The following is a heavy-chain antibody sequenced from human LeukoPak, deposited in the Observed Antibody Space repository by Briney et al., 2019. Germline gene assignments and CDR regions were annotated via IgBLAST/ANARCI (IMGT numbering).Heavy chain of an antibody. V-gene: IGHV3-23*01. Sequence: GGSLRLSCAASGFTFSSYAMSWVRQAPGKGLEWVSAISGSGGSTYYADSVKGRFTISRDNSKNTLYLQMNSLRAEDTAVYYCAKDLEVLRFLEWLSISALFDYWGQGTLVTVSS. J-gene: IGHJ4*02. CDR1: GFTFSSYA. CDR3: AKDLEVLRFLEWLSISALFDY. D-gene: IGHD3-3*01. CDR2: ISGSGGST.